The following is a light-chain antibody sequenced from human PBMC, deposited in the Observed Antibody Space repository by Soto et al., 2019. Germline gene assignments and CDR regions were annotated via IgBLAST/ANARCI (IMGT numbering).Light chain of an antibody. Sequence: QSVLTQPRSVSGSPGQSVTISCTGTSSDVGGYNYVSWYQQHPGKAPKLMIYDVSKRPSGVPDRFSGSKSGNTASLTISGLQAEDEADYYCSSYTTSSTPNVFGTGTKVTVL. CDR2: DVS. J-gene: IGLJ1*01. CDR1: SSDVGGYNY. V-gene: IGLV2-11*01. CDR3: SSYTTSSTPNV.